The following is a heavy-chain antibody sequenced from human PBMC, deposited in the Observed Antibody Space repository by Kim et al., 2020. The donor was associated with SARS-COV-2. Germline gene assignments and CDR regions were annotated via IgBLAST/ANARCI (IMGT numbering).Heavy chain of an antibody. Sequence: GGSLRLSCAASGFTFSSYAMSWVRQAPGKGLEWVSAITGNGGTTSYADSVKGRFTIFRDNSKDTCYLQMNSLRAEDTAVYYCAKTPGGYTYGRFYFDSWGRGTLVTVSS. CDR3: AKTPGGYTYGRFYFDS. D-gene: IGHD5-18*01. CDR1: GFTFSSYA. V-gene: IGHV3-23*01. CDR2: ITGNGGTT. J-gene: IGHJ4*02.